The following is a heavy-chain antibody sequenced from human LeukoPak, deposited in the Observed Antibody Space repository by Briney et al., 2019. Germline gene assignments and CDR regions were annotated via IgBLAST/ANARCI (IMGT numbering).Heavy chain of an antibody. D-gene: IGHD2-15*01. V-gene: IGHV4-30-4*01. Sequence: SETLSLTCTVSGGPIITNDYYWSWIRQPPGKGLEWIGYIYDSGSTYYNPSLKSRITISVDTSENRFSLKLSSVTATDTAVYYCARDCSGGSCYGAFDIWGQGTMVTVSS. CDR1: GGPIITNDYY. CDR2: IYDSGST. CDR3: ARDCSGGSCYGAFDI. J-gene: IGHJ3*02.